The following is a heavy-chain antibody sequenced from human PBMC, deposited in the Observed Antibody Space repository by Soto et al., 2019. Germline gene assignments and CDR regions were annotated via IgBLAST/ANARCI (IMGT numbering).Heavy chain of an antibody. CDR2: ILYTGRT. J-gene: IGHJ5*02. CDR1: GGFVNSVYKY. D-gene: IGHD3-16*02. Sequence: QVQLPESGPGLVKHSTTLSVTCTVPGGFVNSVYKYWSWIRQPPGPVLQWLGYILYTGRTYYNPSVRSRVTRSIDTSKNRLTMRLTSVTAADTAVYFCARVPLSPFAVADPRVGWFDPWGQGTLVTFSS. V-gene: IGHV4-30-4*01. CDR3: ARVPLSPFAVADPRVGWFDP.